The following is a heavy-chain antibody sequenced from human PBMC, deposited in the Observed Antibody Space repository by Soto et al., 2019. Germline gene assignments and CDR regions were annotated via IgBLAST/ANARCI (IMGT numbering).Heavy chain of an antibody. Sequence: EVQLLDSGGGLVQPGGSLRLSCVASGFTSSSCAMRWVRQAPGKGLEWVSGISASGGSTYYADSVKGRFTISRDNSKNTLYLQMHSPSAEDTAVYYCATPGRGTCRYFFQDWGQGPLVTVSS. CDR1: GFTSSSCA. CDR2: ISASGGST. CDR3: ATPGRGTCRYFFQD. J-gene: IGHJ4*02. D-gene: IGHD1-1*01. V-gene: IGHV3-23*01.